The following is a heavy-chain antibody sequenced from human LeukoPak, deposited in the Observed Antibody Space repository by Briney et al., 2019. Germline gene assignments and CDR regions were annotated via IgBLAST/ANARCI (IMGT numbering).Heavy chain of an antibody. Sequence: SETLSLTCTVSGGSISSSSYYWGWIRQPPGKGLEWIGSIYYSGSTYYNPSLKSRVTISVDTSKNQFSLKLSSVTAADTAVYYCARHWGSRRELWWYDWGQGTLVTVSS. CDR1: GGSISSSSYY. J-gene: IGHJ4*02. CDR2: IYYSGST. D-gene: IGHD2-21*01. CDR3: ARHWGSRRELWWYD. V-gene: IGHV4-39*01.